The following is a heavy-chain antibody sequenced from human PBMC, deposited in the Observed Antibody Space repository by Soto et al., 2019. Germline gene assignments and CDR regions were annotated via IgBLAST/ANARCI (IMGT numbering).Heavy chain of an antibody. CDR3: ARDYGDYGMDV. V-gene: IGHV4-59*01. D-gene: IGHD4-17*01. CDR2: IYYSGST. Sequence: QVQPQESGPGLVKPSETLSLTCTVSGGSISSYYWSWIRQPPGEGLEWIGYIYYSGSTNYNPSLKSRVTISLDTSKSQFSLKLSSVTAADTAVYYCARDYGDYGMDVWGQGTTVTVSS. J-gene: IGHJ6*02. CDR1: GGSISSYY.